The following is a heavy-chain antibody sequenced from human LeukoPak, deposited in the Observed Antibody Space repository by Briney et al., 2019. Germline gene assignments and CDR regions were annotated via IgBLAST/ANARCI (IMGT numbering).Heavy chain of an antibody. CDR2: IHYSGNT. D-gene: IGHD2-15*01. CDR1: GGAISSHY. Sequence: SETLSLTCTVSGGAISSHYWSWIRQPPGKGLEWIGDIHYSGNTNYNPSLNSRVTISLDTSKNHFSLKLTSVTAADTAVYYCARGVVVVAATANWFDPWGQGTLVTVSS. V-gene: IGHV4-59*11. CDR3: ARGVVVVAATANWFDP. J-gene: IGHJ5*02.